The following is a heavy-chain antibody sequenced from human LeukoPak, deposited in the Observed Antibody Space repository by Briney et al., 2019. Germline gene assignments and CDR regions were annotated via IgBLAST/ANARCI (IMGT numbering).Heavy chain of an antibody. D-gene: IGHD1-26*01. V-gene: IGHV4-59*08. Sequence: SETLSLTCTVSGGSISSYYWSWIRQPPGKGLEWIGYIYYSGSTNYNPSLKSRVTISVDTSKNQFSLKLSSVTAADTAVYYCARQDSGSYYAFYYYYYGMDVWGQGTTVTVSS. J-gene: IGHJ6*02. CDR3: ARQDSGSYYAFYYYYYGMDV. CDR1: GGSISSYY. CDR2: IYYSGST.